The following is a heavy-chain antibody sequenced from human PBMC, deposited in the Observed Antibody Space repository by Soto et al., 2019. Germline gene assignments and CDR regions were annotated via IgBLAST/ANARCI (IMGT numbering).Heavy chain of an antibody. Sequence: QVLLVQSGAEVKKPGSSVRVSCKASGDTFSICTINWVRQAPGQGLEWMGRIFPKLAIANYAQHFQGRVTITADKSTSPAFIELRSLRSVDTAVYCCAWSGGAVVVEVPGTMAFDFWGQGTLVTVSS. V-gene: IGHV1-69*02. CDR2: IFPKLAIA. CDR1: GDTFSICT. D-gene: IGHD6-13*01. CDR3: AWSGGAVVVEVPGTMAFDF. J-gene: IGHJ4*02.